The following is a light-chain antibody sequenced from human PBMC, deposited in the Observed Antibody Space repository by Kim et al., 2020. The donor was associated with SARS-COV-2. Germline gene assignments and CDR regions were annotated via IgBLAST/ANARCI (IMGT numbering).Light chain of an antibody. CDR2: SNN. Sequence: QSLLTQPPSASGTPGQRVTISCSGSSSNIGSNYVYWYQQLPGTAPKLLIYSNNQRPSGVPDRFSGSKSGTSASLAISGLRSEDEADYYCAAWDDSLSALYVFGTGTKVTVL. V-gene: IGLV1-47*02. CDR3: AAWDDSLSALYV. J-gene: IGLJ1*01. CDR1: SSNIGSNY.